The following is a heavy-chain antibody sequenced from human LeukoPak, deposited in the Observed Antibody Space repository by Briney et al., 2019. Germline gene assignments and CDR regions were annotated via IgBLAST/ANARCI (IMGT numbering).Heavy chain of an antibody. CDR2: ISAYNGNT. D-gene: IGHD3-16*01. V-gene: IGHV1-18*01. J-gene: IGHJ4*02. Sequence: ASVKVSCKASGYSFTSFGISWVRQAPGQGLEWMGWISAYNGNTNYAQKLQGRVTMSTDTSTSTAYMELRSLRSDDTAVYYCARASWILGGFDYWGQGTLVTVSS. CDR1: GYSFTSFG. CDR3: ARASWILGGFDY.